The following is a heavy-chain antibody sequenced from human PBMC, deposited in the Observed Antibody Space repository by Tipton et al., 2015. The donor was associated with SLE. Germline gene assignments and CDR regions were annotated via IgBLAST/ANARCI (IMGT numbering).Heavy chain of an antibody. CDR1: GFTFSYYN. Sequence: SLRLSCTASGFTFSYYNMNWVRQAPGEGLEWVSSISSTGIYIYNADSLKGRFTTSRDNAKNTVYLQMSSLRAEDTAVYYCASTFATGYWGQGMLVTVSS. V-gene: IGHV3-21*01. D-gene: IGHD1-1*01. J-gene: IGHJ4*02. CDR3: ASTFATGY. CDR2: ISSTGIYI.